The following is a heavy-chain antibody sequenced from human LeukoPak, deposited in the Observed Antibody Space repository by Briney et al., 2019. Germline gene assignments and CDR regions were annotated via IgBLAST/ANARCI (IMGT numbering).Heavy chain of an antibody. CDR3: TRDPAGYAYGYSFFDY. J-gene: IGHJ4*02. V-gene: IGHV3-49*03. Sequence: PGGSLRLSCTASGFTFGDYDMSWFRQAPGKGLEWVGFIRSEIYGGTTEYAASVKGRFSISRDDSKSIAYLQMNCLKTEDTAVYFCTRDPAGYAYGYSFFDYWGQGTLVTVSS. CDR1: GFTFGDYD. D-gene: IGHD3-22*01. CDR2: IRSEIYGGTT.